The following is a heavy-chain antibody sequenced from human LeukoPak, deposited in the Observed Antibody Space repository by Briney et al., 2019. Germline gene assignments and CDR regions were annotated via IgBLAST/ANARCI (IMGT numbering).Heavy chain of an antibody. CDR2: IHYSGST. CDR3: ARHDSTGYYH. J-gene: IGHJ5*02. D-gene: IGHD3-22*01. V-gene: IGHV4-59*11. CDR1: GGSISSHY. Sequence: PSETLSLTCTVSGGSISSHYWSWIRQPPGKGLEWIGFIHYSGSTNYNPSLKSRVTMSVDTSKNQFSLRLSSVTAADTAVYYCARHDSTGYYHWGQGTLVTVSS.